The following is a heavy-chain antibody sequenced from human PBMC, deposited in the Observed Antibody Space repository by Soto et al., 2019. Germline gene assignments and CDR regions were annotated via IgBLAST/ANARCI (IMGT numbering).Heavy chain of an antibody. CDR2: IYYDGSYE. D-gene: IGHD1-26*01. J-gene: IGHJ3*02. CDR1: GFIFSNYG. Sequence: QPGGSLRLSCAASGFIFSNYGMHWVRQAPGKGLEWVALIYYDGSYENYADSVKGRFTISRDNSKSTLWLQMNSLRVEDTAVYYCARVRLEMGARGHAFDIWGQGTMVTVSS. CDR3: ARVRLEMGARGHAFDI. V-gene: IGHV3-33*01.